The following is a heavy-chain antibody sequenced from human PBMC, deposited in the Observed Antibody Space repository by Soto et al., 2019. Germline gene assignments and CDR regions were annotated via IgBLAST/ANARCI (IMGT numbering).Heavy chain of an antibody. Sequence: GGSLRLSCAAPGFTFSSYAMSWVRQAPGKGLEWVSAISGSGGSTYYADSVKGRFTISRDNSKNTLYLQMNSLRAEDTAVYYCAKCTMGSHIAVIFGYWGQGTLVTVSS. D-gene: IGHD6-19*01. CDR1: GFTFSSYA. V-gene: IGHV3-23*01. CDR3: AKCTMGSHIAVIFGY. CDR2: ISGSGGST. J-gene: IGHJ4*02.